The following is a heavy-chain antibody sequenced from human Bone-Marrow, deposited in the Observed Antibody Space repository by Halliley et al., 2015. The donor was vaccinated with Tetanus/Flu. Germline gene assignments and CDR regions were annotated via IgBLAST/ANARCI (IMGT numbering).Heavy chain of an antibody. D-gene: IGHD1-7*01. V-gene: IGHV3-66*01. J-gene: IGHJ3*01. CDR3: GRTGTNVVLNAFDV. Sequence: WFSILYDKGRFFYSHSVKGRYSIPRDPSKNPLNLKMNGLRADDTAVYYCGRTGTNVVLNAFDVWGQGTMVSVSS. CDR2: LYDKGRF.